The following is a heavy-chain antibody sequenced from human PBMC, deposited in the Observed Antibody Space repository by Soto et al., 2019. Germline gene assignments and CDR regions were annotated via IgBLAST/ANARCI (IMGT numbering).Heavy chain of an antibody. D-gene: IGHD6-13*01. CDR1: GFSFVTFA. CDR2: LSDSGISI. J-gene: IGHJ4*02. CDR3: AKVSSSWYAGFFDL. Sequence: GGSLRLSCAATGFSFVTFAMTWVRQAPGKGLEWVSGLSDSGISIYYADSVKDRLTISRDNSKNTLYLQIHTLRAEDTAVYYCAKVSSSWYAGFFDLWGQGTLVTVSS. V-gene: IGHV3-23*01.